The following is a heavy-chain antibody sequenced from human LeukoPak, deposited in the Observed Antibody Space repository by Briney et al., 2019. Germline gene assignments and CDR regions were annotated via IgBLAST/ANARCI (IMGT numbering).Heavy chain of an antibody. Sequence: ASVKVSCKASGYTFTGYYMHWVRQAPGQGLEWMGWINPNSGGTNYAQKFQGRVTMTRDTSISTAYMELSRLRSDDTAVYYCASIPADYGGNPPPDYWGQGTLVTVSS. D-gene: IGHD4-23*01. V-gene: IGHV1-2*02. J-gene: IGHJ4*02. CDR2: INPNSGGT. CDR1: GYTFTGYY. CDR3: ASIPADYGGNPPPDY.